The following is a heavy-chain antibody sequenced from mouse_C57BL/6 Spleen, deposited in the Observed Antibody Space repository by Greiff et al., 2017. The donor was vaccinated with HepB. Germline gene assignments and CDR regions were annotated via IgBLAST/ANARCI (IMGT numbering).Heavy chain of an antibody. Sequence: EVKVVESGGGLVQPGGSLSLSCAASGFTFTDYYMSWVRQPPGKALEWLGFIRNKANGYTTEYSASVKGRFTISRDNSQSILYLQMKALRAEDSATYYTAKYYNGIIYYAMYYCGEKTSLTVSS. D-gene: IGHD1-1*01. CDR2: IRNKANGYTT. J-gene: IGHJ4*01. V-gene: IGHV7-3*01. CDR3: AKYYNGIIYYAMYY. CDR1: GFTFTDYY.